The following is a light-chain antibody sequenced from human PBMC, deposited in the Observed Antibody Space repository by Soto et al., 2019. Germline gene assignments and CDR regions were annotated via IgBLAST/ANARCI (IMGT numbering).Light chain of an antibody. J-gene: IGKJ4*01. V-gene: IGKV3-20*01. CDR3: QQYGTSGVT. CDR1: QSVSSNS. CDR2: GAS. Sequence: EIVLTQSPGTLSLSPGERATLSCRASQSVSSNSLAWYQQKPGQAPRLLIYGASSRATGIPDRFSGSGSGTDFTLSISRLEPEDFAVYYCQQYGTSGVTFGGGTRVEIK.